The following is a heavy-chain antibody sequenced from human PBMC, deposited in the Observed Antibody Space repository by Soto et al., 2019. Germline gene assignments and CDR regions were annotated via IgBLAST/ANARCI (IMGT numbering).Heavy chain of an antibody. CDR1: GGTFSSYA. CDR3: ARDSYYDFWSGYYSFYYYGMDV. D-gene: IGHD3-3*01. Sequence: SVKVSCKASGGTFSSYAISWVRQAPGQGLEWMGGIIPIFGTANYAQKFQGRVTITADKSTSTAYMELSSLRSEDTAVYYCARDSYYDFWSGYYSFYYYGMDVWGQGTTVTVS. CDR2: IIPIFGTA. V-gene: IGHV1-69*06. J-gene: IGHJ6*02.